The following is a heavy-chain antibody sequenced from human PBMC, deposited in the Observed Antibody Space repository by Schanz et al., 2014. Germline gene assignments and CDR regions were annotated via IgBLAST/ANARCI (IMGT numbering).Heavy chain of an antibody. CDR3: ARAKRFGDMDV. Sequence: QEQLVQSGAEVRKPGASVKVSCKASGYTFSDSYVHWVRQAPGQGLEWMGWINPDSGDTNFAQKFQGWVTMTTDTSTGTAYMELRSLRSDDTAVYYCARAKRFGDMDVWGQGTTVTVSS. D-gene: IGHD3-10*01. CDR1: GYTFSDSY. J-gene: IGHJ6*02. V-gene: IGHV1-2*04. CDR2: INPDSGDT.